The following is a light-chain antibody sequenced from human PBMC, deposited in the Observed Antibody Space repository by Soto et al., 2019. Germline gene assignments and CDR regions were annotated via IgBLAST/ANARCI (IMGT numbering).Light chain of an antibody. CDR3: QHYNSYSEA. CDR1: QTISSW. Sequence: DIQMTQSHSTLSGSVGDRVTITCRASQTISSWLAGYKQKPGKAPKLLIYKASTLKSGVPSRFSGSGSGTEFTLTISSLQPDDFATYYCQHYNSYSEAFGQGTKVDIK. J-gene: IGKJ1*01. CDR2: KAS. V-gene: IGKV1-5*03.